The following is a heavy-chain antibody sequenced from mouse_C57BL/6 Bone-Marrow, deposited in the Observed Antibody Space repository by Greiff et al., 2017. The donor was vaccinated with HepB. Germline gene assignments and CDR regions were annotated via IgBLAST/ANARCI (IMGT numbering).Heavy chain of an antibody. Sequence: QVQLQQSGAELARPGASVKMSCKASGYTFTSYTMHWVKQRPGQGLEWIGYINPSSGYTKYNQKFKDKATLTADKSSSTAYMQLSSLTSEDSAVCYCARRLLRRLRPRMAMDYWGQGTSVTVSS. CDR3: ARRLLRRLRPRMAMDY. D-gene: IGHD2-2*01. V-gene: IGHV1-4*01. CDR1: GYTFTSYT. J-gene: IGHJ4*01. CDR2: INPSSGYT.